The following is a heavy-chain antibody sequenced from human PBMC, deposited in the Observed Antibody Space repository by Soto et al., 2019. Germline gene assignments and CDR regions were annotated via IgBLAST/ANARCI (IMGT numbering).Heavy chain of an antibody. CDR1: GGSISGYY. J-gene: IGHJ3*02. V-gene: IGHV4-59*01. CDR3: ARDRIDAFDI. Sequence: SETLSLTCTVSGGSISGYYWTWIRQPPGKGLEWIGYIYYSGSTNYSPSLKSRVTISVDTSKNQFSLKLSSATAADTAVYYCARDRIDAFDIWGQGTTVTVS. CDR2: IYYSGST.